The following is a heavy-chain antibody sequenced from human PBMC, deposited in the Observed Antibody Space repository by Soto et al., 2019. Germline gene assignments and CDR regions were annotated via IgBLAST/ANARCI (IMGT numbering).Heavy chain of an antibody. Sequence: QVQLQESGPGLVKPSQTLSLTCTVSGGSISSGGYYWSWIRQHPGKGLEWIGYIYYSGSTYYNPSLKSRVTISVDTAKNQCSLKLSSVTAADTAVYYCARDRRALNWFDPWGQGTLVTVSS. CDR1: GGSISSGGYY. CDR2: IYYSGST. CDR3: ARDRRALNWFDP. J-gene: IGHJ5*02. V-gene: IGHV4-31*03.